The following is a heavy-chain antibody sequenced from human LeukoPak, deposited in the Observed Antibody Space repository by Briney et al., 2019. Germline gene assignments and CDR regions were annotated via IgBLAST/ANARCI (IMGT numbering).Heavy chain of an antibody. V-gene: IGHV4-31*03. CDR2: IYYSGIT. J-gene: IGHJ4*02. CDR3: AGVTSGEFADY. CDR1: GGSISIGGYY. Sequence: SETLSLTCTVSGGSISIGGYYWSWIRQHPGKGLEWIGYIYYSGITYYNPSLKSRVTISVDTSKNQFSLYLSSVTAADTAVYYCAGVTSGEFADYWGQGTLVTVSS. D-gene: IGHD3-10*01.